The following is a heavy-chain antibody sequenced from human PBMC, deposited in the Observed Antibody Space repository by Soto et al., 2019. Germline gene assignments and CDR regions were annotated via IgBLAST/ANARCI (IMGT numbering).Heavy chain of an antibody. CDR3: ARGRFEVVRAHWALPPP. V-gene: IGHV1-18*01. Sequence: ASVKVSCKASGYTFTSYGISWVRQAPGQGLEWMGWISAYNGNTNYAQKLQGRVTMTTDTSTSTAYMELRSLRSDDTAGYYCARGRFEVVRAHWALPPPCDRRSPDPVSA. CDR1: GYTFTSYG. D-gene: IGHD2-2*01. J-gene: IGHJ5*02. CDR2: ISAYNGNT.